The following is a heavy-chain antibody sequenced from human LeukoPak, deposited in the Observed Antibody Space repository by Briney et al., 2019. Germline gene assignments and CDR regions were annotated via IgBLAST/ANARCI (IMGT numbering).Heavy chain of an antibody. CDR3: ARRRSGRGYSYATHFDY. J-gene: IGHJ4*02. Sequence: PSHTPSLTCAIYGRSFIGYYWSSTRQPPGNWLDWNGETNHSGSTNYNPSLKSRVAISVDTSKNQFSLKLSSVTAAETAVYYCARRRSGRGYSYATHFDYWGQGTLVTVSS. V-gene: IGHV4-34*01. CDR1: GRSFIGYY. D-gene: IGHD5-18*01. CDR2: TNHSGST.